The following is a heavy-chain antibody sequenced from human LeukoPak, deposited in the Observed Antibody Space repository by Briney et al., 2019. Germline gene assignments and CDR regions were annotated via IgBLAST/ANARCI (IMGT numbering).Heavy chain of an antibody. CDR3: GRAATGTTHYGMDV. CDR1: GFTFSDYG. J-gene: IGHJ6*02. V-gene: IGHV3-30*03. CDR2: ISYDGSNK. Sequence: GGSLRLSCAASGFTFSDYGIHWVRQAPGKGLEWVAVISYDGSNKYYADSVKGRFTISRDNSKNTLYLQMNSLRAEDTAVYYCGRAATGTTHYGMDVWGQGTTVTVSS. D-gene: IGHD1-7*01.